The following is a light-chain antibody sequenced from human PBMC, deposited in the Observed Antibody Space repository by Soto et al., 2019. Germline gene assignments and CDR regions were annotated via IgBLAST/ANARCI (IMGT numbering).Light chain of an antibody. CDR3: SSYTSSNTLV. V-gene: IGLV2-14*03. CDR2: DVS. CDR1: SSDIGGYNY. J-gene: IGLJ2*01. Sequence: QSALTQPASVSGSPGQSITISCTGTSSDIGGYNYVSWYQQHPGIVPKLMIFDVSNRPSGVSHRFSGSKSGNTASLTISGLQAEDESDYYCSSYTSSNTLVFGGGTKLTVL.